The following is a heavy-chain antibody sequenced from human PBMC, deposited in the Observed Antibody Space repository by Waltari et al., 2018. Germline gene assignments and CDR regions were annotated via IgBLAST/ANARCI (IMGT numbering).Heavy chain of an antibody. J-gene: IGHJ4*02. V-gene: IGHV3-33*01. CDR1: GFTFKNYG. CDR2: IWSDGTNK. D-gene: IGHD2-15*01. Sequence: QVQLVESGGGVVQPGRSLRLSCAASGFTFKNYGMHWVRQAPGKGLEWGAFIWSDGTNKDYADSVKGRFTIARDNSKTTLYLQMNSLRAEDTAVYYCARDGFKRGYCTGGSCYSFDYWGQGTLVTVSS. CDR3: ARDGFKRGYCTGGSCYSFDY.